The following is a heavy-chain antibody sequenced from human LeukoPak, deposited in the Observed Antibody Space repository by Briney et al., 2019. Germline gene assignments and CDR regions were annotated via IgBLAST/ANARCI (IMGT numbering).Heavy chain of an antibody. CDR2: INHSGST. V-gene: IGHV4-34*01. J-gene: IGHJ4*02. D-gene: IGHD3-22*01. CDR3: ARTPGYYYDSSGYYYAPSYFDY. Sequence: SETLSLTCTVSGGSISSYYWSWIRQPPGKGLEWIGEINHSGSTNYNPSLKSRVTISVDTSKNQFSLKLSSVTAADTAVYYCARTPGYYYDSSGYYYAPSYFDYWGQGTLVTVSS. CDR1: GGSISSYY.